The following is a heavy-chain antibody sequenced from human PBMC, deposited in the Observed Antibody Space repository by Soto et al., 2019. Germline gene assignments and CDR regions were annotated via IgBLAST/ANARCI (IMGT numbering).Heavy chain of an antibody. CDR3: ARAGAAPYYYYGMDV. Sequence: QVQLVQSGAEVTKPGASVKVSCKASGYTFSTSGMSWLRQAPGQGLEWMGWISTYNGDTNDAPKFQDRVTMTSDTSTSTVYMELRSLRSDDTAVYYCARAGAAPYYYYGMDVWGQGTRVTVSS. V-gene: IGHV1-18*01. CDR1: GYTFSTSG. CDR2: ISTYNGDT. D-gene: IGHD2-15*01. J-gene: IGHJ6*02.